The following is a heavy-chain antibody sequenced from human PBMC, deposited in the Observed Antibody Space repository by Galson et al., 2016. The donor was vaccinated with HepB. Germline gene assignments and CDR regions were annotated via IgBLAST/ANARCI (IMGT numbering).Heavy chain of an antibody. CDR1: RNTFTNYY. Sequence: SVKVSCKASRNTFTNYYMHWVRQAPGQGLEWMGIINPSGGRTTYAQKFQGRVTMTRDTSTSTVYMELSSLRSEDTAVYYCARDPPYPSGSYPNYYFDYWGQGTLVTVSS. V-gene: IGHV1-46*01. CDR2: INPSGGRT. CDR3: ARDPPYPSGSYPNYYFDY. J-gene: IGHJ4*02. D-gene: IGHD3-10*01.